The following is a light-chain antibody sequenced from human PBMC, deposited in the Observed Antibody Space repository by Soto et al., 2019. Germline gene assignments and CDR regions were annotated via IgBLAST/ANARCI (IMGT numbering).Light chain of an antibody. J-gene: IGKJ5*01. CDR2: SAS. CDR3: QEYYKWPPIT. V-gene: IGKV3-15*01. Sequence: ETVMAQSPATLSLSPGETATLSCRASQSVRYKLAWYQQKPGQGPRLLIHSASTRATGIPARFSGSGSGTEFTLTISSLQSEDSGVYYCQEYYKWPPITFGQGTRLEIK. CDR1: QSVRYK.